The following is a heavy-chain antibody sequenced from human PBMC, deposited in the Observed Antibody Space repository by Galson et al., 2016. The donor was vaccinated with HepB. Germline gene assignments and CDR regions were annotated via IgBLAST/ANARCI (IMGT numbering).Heavy chain of an antibody. CDR3: ARGSDVTCRGGDCTLDY. D-gene: IGHD2-21*02. CDR1: GYTFSTYA. CDR2: SNGGNGNT. Sequence: SVKVSCKASGYTFSTYAIHWVRQAPGQSLEWMGWSNGGNGNTKFSHKFQGRVSFTSDTSASTAYMELSSLRSEDTAVFYCARGSDVTCRGGDCTLDYWGQGTLVTASS. V-gene: IGHV1-3*01. J-gene: IGHJ4*02.